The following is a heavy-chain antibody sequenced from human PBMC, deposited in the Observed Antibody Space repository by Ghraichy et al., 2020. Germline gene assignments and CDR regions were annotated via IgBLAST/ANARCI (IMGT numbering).Heavy chain of an antibody. V-gene: IGHV3-30*18. CDR1: GFTFSRYG. Sequence: GSLRLSCAVSGFTFSRYGMHWVRQAPGKGLEWVAVTSYDGSCKNFADSVQGRFTISRDNSKNTLYLQMNSLRAEDTAVYYCAKERESSGYYSFRGGYYGMDVWGQGTTVTVSS. CDR3: AKERESSGYYSFRGGYYGMDV. D-gene: IGHD3-22*01. J-gene: IGHJ6*02. CDR2: TSYDGSCK.